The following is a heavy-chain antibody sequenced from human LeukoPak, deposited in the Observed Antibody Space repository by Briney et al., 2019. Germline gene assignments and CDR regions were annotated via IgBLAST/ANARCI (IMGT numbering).Heavy chain of an antibody. CDR1: SGSIISDNSF. Sequence: PSQTLSLTCTVSSGSIISDNSFWTWIRQPPGKGLEWVGYIHFSGSTYYHPSLKSRVTISVDTSKNQFSLKLSSVTAADTAVYYCAHGTDSTGYTFRYWGQGTLVTVSS. CDR2: IHFSGST. CDR3: AHGTDSTGYTFRY. V-gene: IGHV4-30-4*01. D-gene: IGHD3-22*01. J-gene: IGHJ4*02.